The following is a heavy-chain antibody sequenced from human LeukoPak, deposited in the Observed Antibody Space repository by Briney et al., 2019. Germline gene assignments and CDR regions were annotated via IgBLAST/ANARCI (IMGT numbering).Heavy chain of an antibody. CDR1: GFTFSSYS. V-gene: IGHV3-21*01. J-gene: IGHJ4*02. CDR2: ISSSISYI. CDR3: ARDAHYDFWSGYYSTWPLGY. D-gene: IGHD3-3*01. Sequence: PGGSLRLSCAASGFTFSSYSINWVRQAPGKGLEWVSSISSSISYIYYADSVKGRFTISRDNAKNSLYLQMNSLRAEDTAVDYCARDAHYDFWSGYYSTWPLGYWGQGTLVTVSS.